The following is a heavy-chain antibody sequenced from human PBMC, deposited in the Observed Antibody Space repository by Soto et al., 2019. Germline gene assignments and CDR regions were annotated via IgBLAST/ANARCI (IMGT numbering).Heavy chain of an antibody. CDR2: ISYDGSNK. V-gene: IGHV3-30-3*01. Sequence: QVQMVESGGGVVQPGRSLRLSCAASGFTFSSYAMHWVRQAPGKGLEWVAVISYDGSNKYYADSVRGRFTISRDNSRNSLYLQMNSLRAEDMAVYYCARDGQHLASWPAYYYYGMDVWGQGPTVTVSS. J-gene: IGHJ6*02. CDR1: GFTFSSYA. D-gene: IGHD6-13*01. CDR3: ARDGQHLASWPAYYYYGMDV.